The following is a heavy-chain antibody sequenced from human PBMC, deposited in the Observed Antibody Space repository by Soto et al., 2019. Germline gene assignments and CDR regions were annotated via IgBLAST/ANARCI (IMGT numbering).Heavy chain of an antibody. D-gene: IGHD3-3*01. CDR2: ISYDGSNE. V-gene: IGHV3-30*18. J-gene: IGHJ6*02. CDR1: GFTFSNYG. CDR3: AKSRPIFGVVIDADYYYGMGV. Sequence: PVGSLRLSCAASGFTFSNYGMHWVRQAPGKGLEWVAVISYDGSNEYYADSVKGRFTISRDNSKNTLYLQMGSLRPGDTAVYYCAKSRPIFGVVIDADYYYGMGVWGHGTTVTVSS.